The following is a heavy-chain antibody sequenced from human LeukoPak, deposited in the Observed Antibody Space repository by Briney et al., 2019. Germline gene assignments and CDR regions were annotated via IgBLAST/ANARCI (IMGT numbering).Heavy chain of an antibody. CDR3: ARQFRDSSGYYSYYFDY. Sequence: GESLKISCKGSGYSFTTYWIGWVRQMPGRGLERIGIIYPGDSDTRYSPSFQGQVTISADKSISTAYLQWSSLKASDTAMYYCARQFRDSSGYYSYYFDYWGQGTLVTVSS. CDR1: GYSFTTYW. V-gene: IGHV5-51*01. CDR2: IYPGDSDT. D-gene: IGHD3-22*01. J-gene: IGHJ4*02.